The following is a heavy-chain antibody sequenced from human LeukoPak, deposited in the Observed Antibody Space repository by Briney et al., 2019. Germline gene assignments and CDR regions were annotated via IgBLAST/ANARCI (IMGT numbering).Heavy chain of an antibody. CDR2: IYYSGST. CDR1: GGSISRYY. J-gene: IGHJ6*02. D-gene: IGHD1-26*01. Sequence: PETLSLTCTVSGGSISRYYRSWIRQPPGKGLEWIGDIYYSGSTNYNPSPSSRVTILVDTSKNQFSLLLCSVAAADTAVYYWAKGGSCTGYYYYGMDVWGQGTMVTVSS. V-gene: IGHV4-59*01. CDR3: AKGGSCTGYYYYGMDV.